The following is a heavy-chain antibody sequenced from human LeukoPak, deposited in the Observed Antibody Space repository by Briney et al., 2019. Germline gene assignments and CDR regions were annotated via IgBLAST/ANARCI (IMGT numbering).Heavy chain of an antibody. Sequence: PSETLSLTCTVSGGSISSYYWSWIRQPPGKGLEWIGYIYYSGSTNYNPSLKSRVTISVDTSKNQFSLKLSSVTAADTAVYYCARRSPNHLWVLFDYWGQGTLVTVSS. J-gene: IGHJ4*02. V-gene: IGHV4-59*08. CDR1: GGSISSYY. D-gene: IGHD5-18*01. CDR3: ARRSPNHLWVLFDY. CDR2: IYYSGST.